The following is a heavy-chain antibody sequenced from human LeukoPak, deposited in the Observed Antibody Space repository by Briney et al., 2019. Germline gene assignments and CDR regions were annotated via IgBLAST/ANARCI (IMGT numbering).Heavy chain of an antibody. CDR1: GYTFTGYY. D-gene: IGHD4-11*01. J-gene: IGHJ4*02. CDR3: ARASGTTVTTRFDY. Sequence: GASVKVSCKASGYTFTGYYMHWVRQAPGQGLGWMGWINPNSGGTNYAQKFQGRVNMTRDTSISTAYMELSRLRSDDTAVYYCARASGTTVTTRFDYWGQGTLVTVSS. CDR2: INPNSGGT. V-gene: IGHV1-2*02.